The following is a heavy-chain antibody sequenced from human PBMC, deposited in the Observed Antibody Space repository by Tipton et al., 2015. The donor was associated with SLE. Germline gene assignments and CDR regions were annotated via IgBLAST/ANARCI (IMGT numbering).Heavy chain of an antibody. V-gene: IGHV3-49*04. J-gene: IGHJ4*02. CDR3: TGSFLGH. D-gene: IGHD2/OR15-2a*01. Sequence: SLRLSCAASGFTFSSFWMSWVRQAPGKGLEWVGFIRSKPYGATTEYAASVKGRFTISRDDSKSIAYLQMNSLKTEDTAVYYCTGSFLGHWGQGTLVTVSS. CDR2: IRSKPYGATT. CDR1: GFTFSSFW.